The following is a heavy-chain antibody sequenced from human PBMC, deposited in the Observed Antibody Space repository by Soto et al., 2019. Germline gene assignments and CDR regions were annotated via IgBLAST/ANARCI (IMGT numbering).Heavy chain of an antibody. J-gene: IGHJ4*02. CDR2: IRRNAYGGTT. Sequence: GGSLRLSCTTSGFTFGDYALSWVRQAPGKGLEWVGLIRRNAYGGTTDYAASVKGRFTISRDDSKSIAYLQMNSLRTEDTALYYCTRASSLDFDFWGQGTLVTVSS. CDR1: GFTFGDYA. CDR3: TRASSLDFDF. V-gene: IGHV3-49*04. D-gene: IGHD3-16*01.